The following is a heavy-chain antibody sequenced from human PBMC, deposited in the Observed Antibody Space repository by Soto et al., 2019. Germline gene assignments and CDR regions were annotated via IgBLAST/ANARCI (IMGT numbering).Heavy chain of an antibody. D-gene: IGHD3-10*01. CDR1: GFTFSDHY. J-gene: IGHJ4*02. V-gene: IGHV3-72*01. CDR3: TVWGSGNDFGAA. Sequence: EVQLVESGGGLVQPGGSLRLSCAASGFTFSDHYMDWVRQAPGKGLEWVGRSKNKADSYTTEYAASVKCRFTISRDGSKNSLVLQMNSLKTEDTAVYYCTVWGSGNDFGAAWGQGILVTVSS. CDR2: SKNKADSYTT.